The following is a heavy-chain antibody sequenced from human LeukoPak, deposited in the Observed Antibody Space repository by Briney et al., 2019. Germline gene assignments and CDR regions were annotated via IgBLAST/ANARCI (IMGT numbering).Heavy chain of an antibody. CDR2: IYYSGST. CDR3: ARELGQYCSSTSCYGCAFDI. J-gene: IGHJ3*02. D-gene: IGHD2-2*01. Sequence: SETLSLTCTVSGGSISSYYWSWIRQPPGKGLEWIGYIYYSGSTNYNPSLKSRVTISVDTSKNQFSLKLSSVTAADTAVYYCARELGQYCSSTSCYGCAFDIWGQGTMVTVSS. V-gene: IGHV4-59*01. CDR1: GGSISSYY.